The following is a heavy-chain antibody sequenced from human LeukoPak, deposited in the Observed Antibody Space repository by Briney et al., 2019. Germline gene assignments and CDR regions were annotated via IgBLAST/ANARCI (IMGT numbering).Heavy chain of an antibody. CDR1: GGSISSYY. J-gene: IGHJ4*02. CDR2: IYYSGST. V-gene: IGHV4-59*01. D-gene: IGHD5-18*01. CDR3: ARLPRGYSYGPFDY. Sequence: MPSETLSLTCTVSGGSISSYYWSWIRQPPGKGLEWIGYIYYSGSTNYNPSLKSRVTISVDTSKNQFSLKLSSVTAADTAVYYCARLPRGYSYGPFDYWGQGTLVTVSS.